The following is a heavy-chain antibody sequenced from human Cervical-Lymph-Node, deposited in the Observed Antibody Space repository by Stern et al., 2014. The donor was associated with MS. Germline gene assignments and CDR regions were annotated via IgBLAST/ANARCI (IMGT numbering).Heavy chain of an antibody. Sequence: VKLVESGAEVRKPGSSVKVSCKASGDTYAINWVRQAPGQGLEGMGGIVPVFHSSNYAPKFQGRVTITADTSTNTVYMELNSLKSQDTAIYYCATLGGLKYGYFEYWGQGTLVTVSS. CDR3: ATLGGLKYGYFEY. CDR1: GDTYA. J-gene: IGHJ4*02. V-gene: IGHV1-69*06. D-gene: IGHD3-10*01. CDR2: IVPVFHSS.